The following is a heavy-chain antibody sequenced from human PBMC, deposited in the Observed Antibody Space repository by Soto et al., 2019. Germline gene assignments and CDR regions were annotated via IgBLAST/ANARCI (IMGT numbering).Heavy chain of an antibody. CDR2: IYYSGST. Sequence: SETLSLTCTVSGGSVSSGSYYWSWIRQPPGKGLEWIGYIYYSGSTNYNPSLKSRVTISVDTSKNQFSLKLSSVTAADTAVYYCARDVPYSSGYIYYFDYWGQGTLVTVSS. CDR1: GGSVSSGSYY. J-gene: IGHJ4*02. D-gene: IGHD3-22*01. V-gene: IGHV4-61*01. CDR3: ARDVPYSSGYIYYFDY.